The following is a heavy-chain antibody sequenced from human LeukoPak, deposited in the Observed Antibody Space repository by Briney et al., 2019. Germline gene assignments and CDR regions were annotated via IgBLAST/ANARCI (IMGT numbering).Heavy chain of an antibody. V-gene: IGHV1-2*02. Sequence: ASVKVSCKASGYTFTAYYIHWVRQAPGQELEWMGWINPNSGGTNYAQKLQGMVTMTRDTSISTVHMELISLRSDDTAVYYCARGGGFYNAWFVPWGERTPVTVSS. CDR2: INPNSGGT. J-gene: IGHJ5*02. CDR1: GYTFTAYY. D-gene: IGHD3-9*01. CDR3: ARGGGFYNAWFVP.